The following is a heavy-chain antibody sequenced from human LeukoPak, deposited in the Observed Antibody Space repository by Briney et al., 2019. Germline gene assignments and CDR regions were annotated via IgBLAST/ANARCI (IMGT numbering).Heavy chain of an antibody. Sequence: GGSLRLSCAASGFTFSNAWMSWVRQAPGKGLEWVGRIKSKADGETTDYAAPVKGRFTISRDDSKNTLYLQMNSLKTEDTAVYYCTTVMVTGSFDYWGQGTLVTVSS. D-gene: IGHD1-20*01. V-gene: IGHV3-15*01. J-gene: IGHJ4*02. CDR1: GFTFSNAW. CDR3: TTVMVTGSFDY. CDR2: IKSKADGETT.